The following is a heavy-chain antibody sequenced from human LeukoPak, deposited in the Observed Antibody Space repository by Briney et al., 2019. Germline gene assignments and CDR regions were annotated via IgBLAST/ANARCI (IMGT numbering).Heavy chain of an antibody. D-gene: IGHD3-3*01. CDR3: ARWITYYDFWSGYSDRGGMDV. CDR2: IYYSGST. CDR1: GGSISSYY. Sequence: SETLSLTCTVSGGSISSYYWSWIRQPPGKGLEWIGYIYYSGSTNYNPSLKSRVTISVDTSKNQFSLKLSSVTAADTAVYYCARWITYYDFWSGYSDRGGMDVWGQGTTVTVSS. V-gene: IGHV4-59*01. J-gene: IGHJ6*02.